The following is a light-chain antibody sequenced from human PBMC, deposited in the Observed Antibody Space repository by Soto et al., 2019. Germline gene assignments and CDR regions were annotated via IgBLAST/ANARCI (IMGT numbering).Light chain of an antibody. V-gene: IGKV1-5*01. CDR1: QSISRR. CDR2: DAS. Sequence: DIQMIQSPSALSASVGDRVTITCRASQSISRRLAWYQQKPGKAPKLLIYDASILESGVPAGFSGSGSGTQFTLTISILQPDDFATYYCQQYHSYPWTFGQGTRVEIK. CDR3: QQYHSYPWT. J-gene: IGKJ1*01.